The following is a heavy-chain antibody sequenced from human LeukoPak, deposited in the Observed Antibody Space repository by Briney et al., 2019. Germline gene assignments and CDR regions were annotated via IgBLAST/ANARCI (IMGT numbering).Heavy chain of an antibody. CDR1: GFTFNNYA. Sequence: GGSLRLSCAASGFTFNNYAMNWVRQAPGKGLEWVSVISGSGGTTYYADSVKGRFTISRDNAKNTVYLQMNNLRVDDTAMYYCVGTIASRGSEYWGQGALVTVSS. CDR3: VGTIASRGSEY. CDR2: ISGSGGTT. D-gene: IGHD6-6*01. J-gene: IGHJ4*02. V-gene: IGHV3-23*01.